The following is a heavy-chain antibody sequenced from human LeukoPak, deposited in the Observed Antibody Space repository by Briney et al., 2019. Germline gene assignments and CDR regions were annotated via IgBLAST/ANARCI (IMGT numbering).Heavy chain of an antibody. CDR2: ISHSGST. J-gene: IGHJ4*02. V-gene: IGHV4-38-2*02. Sequence: SESLSLTCTVSGYPISSGYYWGWIRQPPGKGLEWIGSISHSGSTCYSPSLKSRVTISVDTSRNQFSLKLSSVTAADTAVYYCARVFWVALRPGGYGDYFEYWGQGTLVTVSS. CDR1: GYPISSGYY. D-gene: IGHD5-12*01. CDR3: ARVFWVALRPGGYGDYFEY.